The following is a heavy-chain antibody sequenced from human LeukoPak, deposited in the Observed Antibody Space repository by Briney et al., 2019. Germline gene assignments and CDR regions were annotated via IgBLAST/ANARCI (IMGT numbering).Heavy chain of an antibody. CDR1: GDSVSSSSTG. CDR3: ARGGGSCDY. J-gene: IGHJ4*02. V-gene: IGHV6-1*01. CDR2: TYYRSKWYN. D-gene: IGHD2-15*01. Sequence: SQTPSLTCAISGDSVSSSSTGWNWFRQSPSRGLEWLGRTYYRSKWYNDYAVSVKSRITINPDTSKNQFSLQLNSVTPEDTAVYYCARGGGSCDYWGQGTLVTVSS.